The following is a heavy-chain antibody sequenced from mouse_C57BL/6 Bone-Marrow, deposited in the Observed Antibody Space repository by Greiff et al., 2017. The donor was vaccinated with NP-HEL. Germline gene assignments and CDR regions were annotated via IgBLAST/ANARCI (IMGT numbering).Heavy chain of an antibody. CDR2: ISYDGSN. J-gene: IGHJ3*01. CDR1: GYSITSGYY. D-gene: IGHD2-1*01. CDR3: ARESNYLAWFAY. V-gene: IGHV3-6*01. Sequence: EVQLQQSGPGLVKPSQSLSLTCSVTGYSITSGYYWNWIRQFPGNKLEWMGYISYDGSNNYNPSLKNRISITRDTSKNQFFLKLNSVTTEDTATYYCARESNYLAWFAYWGQGTLVTVSA.